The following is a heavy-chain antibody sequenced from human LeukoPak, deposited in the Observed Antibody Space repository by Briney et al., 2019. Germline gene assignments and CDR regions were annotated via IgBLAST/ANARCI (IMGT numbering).Heavy chain of an antibody. V-gene: IGHV1-18*01. Sequence: ASVKASCKASGYTFTSYGISWVRQAPGQGLEWMGWISAYNGNTNYAQRLQGRVTMTTDTSTSTAYMELRSLRSDDTAVYYCARDYYDSSGYPPLNFQHWGQGTLVTVSS. CDR3: ARDYYDSSGYPPLNFQH. CDR2: ISAYNGNT. CDR1: GYTFTSYG. D-gene: IGHD3-22*01. J-gene: IGHJ1*01.